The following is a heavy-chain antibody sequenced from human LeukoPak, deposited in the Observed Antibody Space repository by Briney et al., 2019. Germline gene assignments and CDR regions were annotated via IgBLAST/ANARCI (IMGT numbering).Heavy chain of an antibody. J-gene: IGHJ4*02. CDR3: ARSGQYQLPTCYFDY. CDR2: ISSSSSYI. V-gene: IGHV3-21*01. D-gene: IGHD2-2*01. CDR1: GFTFSSYS. Sequence: PGGSLRLSCAASGFTFSSYSMNWVRQAPGKGLEWVSSISSSSSYIYYADSVKGRLTISRDNAKNSLYLQMNSLRAEDTAVYYCARSGQYQLPTCYFDYWGQGTLVTVS.